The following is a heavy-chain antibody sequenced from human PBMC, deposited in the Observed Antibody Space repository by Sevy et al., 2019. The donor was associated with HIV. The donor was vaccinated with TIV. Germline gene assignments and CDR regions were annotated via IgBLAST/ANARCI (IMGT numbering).Heavy chain of an antibody. CDR1: GFTFSSYA. CDR3: AREGCSKPHDY. D-gene: IGHD3-10*02. Sequence: GGSLRLSSAASGFTFSSYAMSWVRQAPGKGLEWVSTFSFGCGKINYADSVKGRFTISRDNSKNTLYLQMHSLRAEDTAVYYCAREGCSKPHDYWGQGTLVTVSS. CDR2: FSFGCGKI. J-gene: IGHJ4*02. V-gene: IGHV3-23*01.